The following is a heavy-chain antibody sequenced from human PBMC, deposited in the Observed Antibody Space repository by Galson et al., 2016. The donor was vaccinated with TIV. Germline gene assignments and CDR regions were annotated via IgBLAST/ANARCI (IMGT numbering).Heavy chain of an antibody. CDR1: GFTFSNYG. V-gene: IGHV1-18*04. D-gene: IGHD3-22*01. Sequence: QSGAEVKKPGASVKVSCKASGFTFSNYGFTWVRQAPGRGLEWLGWVSAYNGNTNYAQQIQGRVAKTTDTSASTAHMELRSLRSDETAVYYCARDRGRFSMILVADYYYGMDVWGQGTTVAVS. CDR2: VSAYNGNT. CDR3: ARDRGRFSMILVADYYYGMDV. J-gene: IGHJ6*02.